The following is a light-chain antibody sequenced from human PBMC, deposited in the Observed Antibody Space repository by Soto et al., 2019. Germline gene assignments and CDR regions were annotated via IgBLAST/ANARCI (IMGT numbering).Light chain of an antibody. Sequence: DIQMTQSPSSLSASVGDRVTMTCRASENVMTYLNWYQQKSGKAPKLLIYGASSLQGGVPSRFSGTGSETNFSLTISAVQPEDYAIYHCQQRYTTPLTFGPGTKVDFK. CDR1: ENVMTY. CDR3: QQRYTTPLT. V-gene: IGKV1-39*01. CDR2: GAS. J-gene: IGKJ3*01.